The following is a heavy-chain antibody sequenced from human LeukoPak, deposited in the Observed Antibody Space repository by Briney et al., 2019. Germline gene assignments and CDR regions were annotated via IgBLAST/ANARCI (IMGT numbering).Heavy chain of an antibody. V-gene: IGHV3-11*01. CDR3: ARDKERYCSSTSCYTPYYYYGMDV. CDR2: ISSSGSTI. CDR1: GFTFSDYY. Sequence: GGSLRLSCAASGFTFSDYYMSWIRQAPGKGLEWVSYISSSGSTIYYADSVKGRFTISRDNAKNSLYLQMNSPRAEDTAVYYCARDKERYCSSTSCYTPYYYYGMDVWGQGTTVTVSS. D-gene: IGHD2-2*02. J-gene: IGHJ6*02.